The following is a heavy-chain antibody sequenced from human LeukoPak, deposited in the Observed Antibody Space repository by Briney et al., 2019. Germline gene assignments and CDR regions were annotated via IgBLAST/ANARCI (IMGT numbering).Heavy chain of an antibody. CDR2: INPSGGST. D-gene: IGHD4-17*01. J-gene: IGHJ4*02. CDR1: GYTFTSHY. Sequence: ASVKVSCKASGYTFTSHYMHWVRQAPGQGLEWMGIINPSGGSTSYAQKFQGRVTMTRDTSTSTVYMELSSLRSEDTAVYYCARGRGVYGDYSFHLDYWGQGTLVTVSS. V-gene: IGHV1-46*01. CDR3: ARGRGVYGDYSFHLDY.